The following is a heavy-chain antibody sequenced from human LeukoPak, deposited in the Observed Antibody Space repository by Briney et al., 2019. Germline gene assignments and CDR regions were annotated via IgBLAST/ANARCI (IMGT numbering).Heavy chain of an antibody. Sequence: GGSLRLSCAASGFTFSSYAMHWVRQAPGKGLEWVAVISCDGSNKYYADSVKGRFTISRDNSKNTLYLQMNSLRAEDTAVYYCAKAVGEWVATDRTFDYWGQGTLVTVSS. CDR2: ISCDGSNK. CDR3: AKAVGEWVATDRTFDY. D-gene: IGHD5-12*01. J-gene: IGHJ4*02. V-gene: IGHV3-30-3*01. CDR1: GFTFSSYA.